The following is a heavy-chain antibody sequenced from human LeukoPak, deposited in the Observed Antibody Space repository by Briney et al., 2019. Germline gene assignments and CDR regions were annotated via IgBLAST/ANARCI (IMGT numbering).Heavy chain of an antibody. D-gene: IGHD1-26*01. Sequence: GGSLRLSCAASGFTLSNYAMSWVRQAPGKGLEWVSAISGSGGSTYYADSVKGRFTISRDNSKNTVYLQMNSLRAEDTAIYYCAKQMESLVGATRSSDAFDIWGRGTVVTVSS. CDR2: ISGSGGST. CDR1: GFTLSNYA. V-gene: IGHV3-23*01. CDR3: AKQMESLVGATRSSDAFDI. J-gene: IGHJ3*02.